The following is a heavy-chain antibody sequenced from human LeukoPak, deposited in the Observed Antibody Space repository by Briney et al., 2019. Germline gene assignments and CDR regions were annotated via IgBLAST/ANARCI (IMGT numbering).Heavy chain of an antibody. Sequence: PGGSLRLSCAASGFTFSSYGMHWVRQAPGKGLEWVAVISYDGSNKYYADSVKGRFTISRDNSKNTLYLQMNRLRAEDTAVYYCAKGLEGPSSRAAGTGYAYYYYGMDVWGQGTTVTVSS. V-gene: IGHV3-30*18. CDR3: AKGLEGPSSRAAGTGYAYYYYGMDV. D-gene: IGHD6-13*01. CDR2: ISYDGSNK. CDR1: GFTFSSYG. J-gene: IGHJ6*02.